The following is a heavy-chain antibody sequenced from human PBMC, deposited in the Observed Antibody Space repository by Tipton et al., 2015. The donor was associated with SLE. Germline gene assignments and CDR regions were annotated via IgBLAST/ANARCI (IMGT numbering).Heavy chain of an antibody. CDR2: VVPVLDVA. CDR3: AMRSTSSQEDY. J-gene: IGHJ4*02. CDR1: GDTVSSYT. D-gene: IGHD2-2*01. V-gene: IGHV1-69*09. Sequence: QLVQSGAEVKKPGSSVRVSCKASGDTVSSYTVSWVRQAPGQGLEWMGRVVPVLDVADYAQNFQGRVTISADKSTNTAYMDLASLTSEDTAIYYCAMRSTSSQEDYWGQGTLVTVSS.